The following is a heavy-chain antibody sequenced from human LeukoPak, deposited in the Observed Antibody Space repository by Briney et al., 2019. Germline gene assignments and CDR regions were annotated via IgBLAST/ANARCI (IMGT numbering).Heavy chain of an antibody. J-gene: IGHJ4*02. Sequence: GASVKVSCKASGYTFTSYGISWVRQAPGQGLEWMGWISAYNGNTNYAQKLQGRVTTTTDTSTSTAYMELRSLRSDDTAVYYCARDPAITMIVVVTTLDYWGQGTLVTVSS. CDR2: ISAYNGNT. V-gene: IGHV1-18*01. D-gene: IGHD3-22*01. CDR3: ARDPAITMIVVVTTLDY. CDR1: GYTFTSYG.